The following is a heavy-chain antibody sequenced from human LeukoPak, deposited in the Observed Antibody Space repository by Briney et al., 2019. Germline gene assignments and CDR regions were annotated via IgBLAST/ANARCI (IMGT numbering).Heavy chain of an antibody. CDR2: ISGSGDRT. CDR3: AKCVYTIFGVVHFDY. V-gene: IGHV3-23*01. J-gene: IGHJ4*02. CDR1: GFTFRSYA. Sequence: GGSLRLSCEGSGFTFRSYAMTWIRQAPGKGLEWVSVISGSGDRTHYADSVKGRFIISRDNSKNTLYVQMNSLRVEDTAVYYCAKCVYTIFGVVHFDYWGQGTLVTVSS. D-gene: IGHD3-3*01.